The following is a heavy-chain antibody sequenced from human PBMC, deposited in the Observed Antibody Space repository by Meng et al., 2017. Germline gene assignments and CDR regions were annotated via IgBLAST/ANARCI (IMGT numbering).Heavy chain of an antibody. V-gene: IGHV3-15*01. Sequence: GESLKISCAASGFTFSNAWMSWVRQAPGKGLEWVGRIKSKTDGGTTDYAAPVRGRFTISRDDSKNTLYLQMNSLKTEDTAVYYCTTGLPHFDYWGQGTLVTVSS. CDR2: IKSKTDGGTT. J-gene: IGHJ4*02. CDR1: GFTFSNAW. D-gene: IGHD5-18*01. CDR3: TTGLPHFDY.